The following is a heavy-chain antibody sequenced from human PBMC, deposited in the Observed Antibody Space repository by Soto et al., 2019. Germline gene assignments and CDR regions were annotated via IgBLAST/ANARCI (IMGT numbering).Heavy chain of an antibody. CDR2: IYPSDSDT. Sequence: PGESLKISCKGSGYNFAGYWIAWVRQMPGKGLELMGIIYPSDSDTRYRPSFQGQVTISADKSISSAYLQWSSLRASDTAMYYCARGGVSTRTFVYWGQGIPVTVSS. V-gene: IGHV5-51*01. D-gene: IGHD3-3*01. CDR1: GYNFAGYW. J-gene: IGHJ4*02. CDR3: ARGGVSTRTFVY.